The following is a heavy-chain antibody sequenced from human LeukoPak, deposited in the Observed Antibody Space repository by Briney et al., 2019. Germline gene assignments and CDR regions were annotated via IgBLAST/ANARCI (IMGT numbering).Heavy chain of an antibody. Sequence: GGSLRLSCVASGFTFSDYAISWVRQAPGKGLQWVTSISGSGNVTYYDDSVRGRVTISRDNSKNTLYLHLNSLRADDTAVYFCAKQGALATTVIASLWYFDYWGQGTPVTVSS. V-gene: IGHV3-23*01. CDR1: GFTFSDYA. J-gene: IGHJ4*02. D-gene: IGHD3-16*02. CDR3: AKQGALATTVIASLWYFDY. CDR2: ISGSGNVT.